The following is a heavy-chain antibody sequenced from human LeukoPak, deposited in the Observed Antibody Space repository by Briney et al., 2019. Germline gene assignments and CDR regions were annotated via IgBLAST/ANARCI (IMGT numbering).Heavy chain of an antibody. Sequence: ASVKVSCKASGYTFTGYYMHWVRQAPGQGLEWMGWINPNSGGTNYAQKFQGRVTMTRDTSISTAYMELSRLRSDDTAVYYCARDGGGSGYHWFDPWGQGILVTVSS. V-gene: IGHV1-2*02. CDR2: INPNSGGT. J-gene: IGHJ5*02. CDR1: GYTFTGYY. D-gene: IGHD3-22*01. CDR3: ARDGGGSGYHWFDP.